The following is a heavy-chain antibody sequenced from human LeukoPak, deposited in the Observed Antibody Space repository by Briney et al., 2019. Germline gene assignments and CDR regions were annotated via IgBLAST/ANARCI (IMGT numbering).Heavy chain of an antibody. Sequence: SETLSLTCTVSGGSISSYYWSWIRQPPGKGLEWIGYIYYSGSTNYNPSLKSRVTISVDTSKNQFSLKLSSVTAADTAVYYCARETKLRFLEYFGWFDPWGQGTLVTVSS. CDR1: GGSISSYY. V-gene: IGHV4-59*12. CDR2: IYYSGST. D-gene: IGHD3-3*01. J-gene: IGHJ5*02. CDR3: ARETKLRFLEYFGWFDP.